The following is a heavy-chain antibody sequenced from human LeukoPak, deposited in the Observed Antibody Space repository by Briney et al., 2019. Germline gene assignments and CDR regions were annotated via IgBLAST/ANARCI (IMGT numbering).Heavy chain of an antibody. V-gene: IGHV3-30*18. CDR1: GFTFSTYG. Sequence: QAVGSLRLSCAGSGFTFSTYGIHWLRQAPGKGPESVTVISYAGNHRYYTATVKGRFTSSRENAKNPISLQMNSLPPENTAVYDCAKEFCQGSCRQDYFDYWGQGKLVTVSS. J-gene: IGHJ4*02. D-gene: IGHD2-15*01. CDR2: ISYAGNHR. CDR3: AKEFCQGSCRQDYFDY.